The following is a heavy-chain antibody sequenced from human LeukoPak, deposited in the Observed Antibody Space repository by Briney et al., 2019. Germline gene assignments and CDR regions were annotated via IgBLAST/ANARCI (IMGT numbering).Heavy chain of an antibody. V-gene: IGHV4-61*02. J-gene: IGHJ4*02. CDR1: GGSISSGSYY. CDR3: ASTRIGESELDRAIDY. Sequence: PSETLSLTCTVSGGSISSGSYYWSWIRQPAGKGLEWIGRIYTSGSTNYNPSLKSRVTISVDTSKNQFSLKLSSVTAADTAVYYCASTRIGESELDRAIDYWGQGTLVTVSS. CDR2: IYTSGST. D-gene: IGHD3-10*01.